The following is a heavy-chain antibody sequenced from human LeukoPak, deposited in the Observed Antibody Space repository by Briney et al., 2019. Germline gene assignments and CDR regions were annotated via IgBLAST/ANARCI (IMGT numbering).Heavy chain of an antibody. CDR2: INHSGST. CDR1: GGSFSGYY. CDR3: ARGGIYSNYFDY. V-gene: IGHV4-34*01. D-gene: IGHD4-11*01. Sequence: PSETLSLTCAVYGGSFSGYYWSWIRQPPGKGLEWIGEINHSGSTNYNPSLKSRVTISVDTSKNQFSLKLSSVTAADTAMYYCARGGIYSNYFDYWGQGTLVTVSS. J-gene: IGHJ4*02.